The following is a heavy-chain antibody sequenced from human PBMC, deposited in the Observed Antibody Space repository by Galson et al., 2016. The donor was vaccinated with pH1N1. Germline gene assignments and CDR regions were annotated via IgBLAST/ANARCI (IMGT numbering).Heavy chain of an antibody. CDR2: ISYDGSNK. CDR3: AKVVRGSSWPSSDC. J-gene: IGHJ4*02. V-gene: IGHV3-30*18. CDR1: GFTFNKYG. Sequence: SLRLSCAASGFTFNKYGMHWVRQAPGKGLEWVAVISYDGSNKYYADSVKGRFTISRDDSKNMLYLQMNSLRAEDTAVYYCAKVVRGSSWPSSDCWGQGTLVTVSS. D-gene: IGHD6-13*01.